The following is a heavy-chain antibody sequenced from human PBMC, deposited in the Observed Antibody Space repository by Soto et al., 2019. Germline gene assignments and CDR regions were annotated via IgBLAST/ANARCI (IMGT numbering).Heavy chain of an antibody. CDR2: IYYSGST. D-gene: IGHD3-9*01. CDR3: ARGGFRYFDWSPYYYYGMDV. V-gene: IGHV4-31*03. CDR1: GGSISSGGYY. Sequence: SETLSLTCTVSGGSISSGGYYWSWIRQHPGKGLEWIGYIYYSGSTYYNPSLKSRVTISVDTSKNQFSLKLSSVTAADTAVYYCARGGFRYFDWSPYYYYGMDVWGQGTTVTVSS. J-gene: IGHJ6*02.